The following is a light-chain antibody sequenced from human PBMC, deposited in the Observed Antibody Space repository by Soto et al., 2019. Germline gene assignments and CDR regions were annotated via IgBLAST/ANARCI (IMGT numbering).Light chain of an antibody. V-gene: IGKV1-39*01. CDR3: QQYNGYWT. J-gene: IGKJ1*01. CDR2: AAS. CDR1: QSISSY. Sequence: DIQMTQSPSSLSASVGDRVTITCRASQSISSYLNWYQQKPGKAPKFLIYAASSLQSGVPSRFSGSGSGTDFTLTISSLQPDDFATYYCQQYNGYWTFGQATKVDIK.